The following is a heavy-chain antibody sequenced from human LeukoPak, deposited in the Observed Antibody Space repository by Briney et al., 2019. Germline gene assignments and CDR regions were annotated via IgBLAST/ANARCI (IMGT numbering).Heavy chain of an antibody. CDR1: GYTFTSYD. Sequence: ASVKVSCKASGYTFTSYDINWVRQATGQGLEWMGWMNPNSGNTNYAQKLQGRVTMTTDTSTSTAYMELRSLRSDDTAVYYCARDPSDYGGNGWGQGTLVTVSS. CDR3: ARDPSDYGGNG. V-gene: IGHV1-18*01. J-gene: IGHJ4*02. CDR2: MNPNSGNT. D-gene: IGHD4-23*01.